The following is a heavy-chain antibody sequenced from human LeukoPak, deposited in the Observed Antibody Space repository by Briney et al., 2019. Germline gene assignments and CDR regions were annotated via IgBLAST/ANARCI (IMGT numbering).Heavy chain of an antibody. V-gene: IGHV4-59*08. CDR2: IYYSGST. CDR3: ARLPRGAARPGYYYYGMDV. J-gene: IGHJ6*02. D-gene: IGHD6-6*01. CDR1: GGSISSYY. Sequence: SETLSLTCTVSGGSISSYYWSWIRQPPGKGLEWIGYIYYSGSTNYNPSLKSRVTISVDTSKNQFSLKLSSVTAADTAVYYCARLPRGAARPGYYYYGMDVWGQGTTVTVSS.